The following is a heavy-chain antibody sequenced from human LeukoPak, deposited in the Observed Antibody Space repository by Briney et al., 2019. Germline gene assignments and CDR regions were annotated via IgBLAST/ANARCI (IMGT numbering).Heavy chain of an antibody. CDR1: GGSFSGYY. Sequence: SETLSLTCAVYGGSFSGYYWSWIRQPPGKGLEWIGEINHSGSTNYNPSLKSRVTISVDTSKNQFSLKLSSVTAADTAVHYCARSDSSSWGYYYYYYMDVWGKGTTVTVSS. CDR2: INHSGST. CDR3: ARSDSSSWGYYYYYYMDV. V-gene: IGHV4-34*01. D-gene: IGHD6-13*01. J-gene: IGHJ6*03.